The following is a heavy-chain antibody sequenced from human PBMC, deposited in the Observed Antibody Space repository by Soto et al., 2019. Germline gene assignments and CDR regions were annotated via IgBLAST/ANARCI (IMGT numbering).Heavy chain of an antibody. CDR3: ARVGCSGGSCYSH. J-gene: IGHJ4*02. CDR1: GGSISSYY. D-gene: IGHD2-15*01. Sequence: TLSLTCTGSGGSISSYYWSWIRQPPGKGLEWIGYIYYSGSTNYNPSLKSRVTISVDTSKNQFSLKLSSVTAADTAVYYCARVGCSGGSCYSHWGQGTLVTVSS. CDR2: IYYSGST. V-gene: IGHV4-59*01.